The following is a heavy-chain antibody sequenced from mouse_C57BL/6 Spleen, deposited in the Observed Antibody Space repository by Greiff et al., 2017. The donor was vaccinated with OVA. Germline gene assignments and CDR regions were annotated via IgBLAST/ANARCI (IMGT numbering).Heavy chain of an antibody. Sequence: LQESGAELARPGASVKLSCKASGYTFTSYGISWVKQRTGQGLEWIGEIYPRSGNTYYNEKFKGKATLTADKSSSTAYMELRSLTSEDSAVYFCAREGNGYPMDYWGQGTSVTVSS. CDR2: IYPRSGNT. CDR1: GYTFTSYG. V-gene: IGHV1-81*01. CDR3: AREGNGYPMDY. J-gene: IGHJ4*01. D-gene: IGHD2-2*01.